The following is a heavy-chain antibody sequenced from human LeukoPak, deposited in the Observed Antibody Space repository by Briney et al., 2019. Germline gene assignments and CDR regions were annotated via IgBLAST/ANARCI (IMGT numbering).Heavy chain of an antibody. J-gene: IGHJ4*02. CDR1: GGTFSSYA. Sequence: SVTVSCKASGGTFSSYAISWVRQAPGQGLEWMGGIIPIFGTANYAQKFQGRVTITADESTGTAYMELSSLRSEDTAVYYCARDPSMVRGENTPYFDYWGQGTLVTVSS. D-gene: IGHD3-10*01. CDR3: ARDPSMVRGENTPYFDY. CDR2: IIPIFGTA. V-gene: IGHV1-69*13.